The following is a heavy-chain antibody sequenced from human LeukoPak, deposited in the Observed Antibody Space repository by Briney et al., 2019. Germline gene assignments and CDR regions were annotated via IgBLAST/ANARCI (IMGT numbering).Heavy chain of an antibody. J-gene: IGHJ5*02. CDR1: GGSISSYY. CDR2: IYYSGST. Sequence: SETLSLTCTVSGGSISSYYWSWIRQPPGKGLEWIGYIYYSGSTNYNPSLKSRVTISVDTSKNQFSLKLSSVTAADTDVYYCAREAAVAHNWFDPWGQGTLVTVSS. CDR3: AREAAVAHNWFDP. D-gene: IGHD6-19*01. V-gene: IGHV4-59*01.